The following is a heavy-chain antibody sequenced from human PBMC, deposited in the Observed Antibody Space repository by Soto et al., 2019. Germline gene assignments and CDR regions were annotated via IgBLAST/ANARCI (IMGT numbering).Heavy chain of an antibody. J-gene: IGHJ4*02. Sequence: GESLKISCAASGFTFSSYAMHWVRQAPGKGLEWVAVISYDGSNKYYADSVKGRFTISRDNSKNTLYLQMNSLRAEDTAVYYCAREQNSNFDYWGQGTLVTVSS. D-gene: IGHD4-4*01. CDR1: GFTFSSYA. V-gene: IGHV3-30*04. CDR3: AREQNSNFDY. CDR2: ISYDGSNK.